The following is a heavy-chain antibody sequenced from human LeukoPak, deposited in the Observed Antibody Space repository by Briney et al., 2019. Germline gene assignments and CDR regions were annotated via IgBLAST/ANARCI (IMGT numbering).Heavy chain of an antibody. CDR1: GFIFNNYA. CDR3: TTDSVVVPAAWDY. J-gene: IGHJ4*02. Sequence: GGSLRLSCAASGFIFNNYAMNWVRQAPGKGLEWVGRIKSKTDGGTTDYAAPVKGRFTISRDDSKNTLYLQMNSLKTEDTAVYYCTTDSVVVPAAWDYWGQGTLVTVSS. CDR2: IKSKTDGGTT. V-gene: IGHV3-15*07. D-gene: IGHD2-2*01.